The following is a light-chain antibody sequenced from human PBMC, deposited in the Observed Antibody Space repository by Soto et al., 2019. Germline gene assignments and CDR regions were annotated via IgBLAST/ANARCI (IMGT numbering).Light chain of an antibody. V-gene: IGKV3-20*01. CDR2: GAS. CDR1: QSVSSSY. Sequence: EIVLTQSPGTLCLSPGERATLSCRASQSVSSSYLAWYQQKPGQAPRLLIYGASSRATGIPDRFSGSGSGTDFTLTISRLEPEDFAVYYYQQYGSSPYAFGQGTKLEIK. J-gene: IGKJ2*01. CDR3: QQYGSSPYA.